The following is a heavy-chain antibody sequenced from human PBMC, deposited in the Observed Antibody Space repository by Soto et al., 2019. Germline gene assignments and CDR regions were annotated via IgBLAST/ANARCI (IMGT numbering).Heavy chain of an antibody. J-gene: IGHJ4*02. CDR3: AREPPAAGTTASVYYFDY. D-gene: IGHD6-13*01. Sequence: QVQLVQSGAEVKKPGSSVKVSCKASGGTFSSYTISWVRQAPGQGLEWMGRIIPILGIANYEQKFQGRVTITAAKSTSTAYMELSSLSSEDTAVYYCAREPPAAGTTASVYYFDYWGQGTLVTVSS. CDR2: IIPILGIA. V-gene: IGHV1-69*08. CDR1: GGTFSSYT.